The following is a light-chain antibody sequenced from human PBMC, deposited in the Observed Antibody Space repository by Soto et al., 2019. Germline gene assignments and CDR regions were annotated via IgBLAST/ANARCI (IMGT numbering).Light chain of an antibody. CDR1: QGISNY. Sequence: DIQMTQSPSSLSASVGDRVTITCRASQGISNYLAWYQQKPGKVPKLLIYAASTLESGVPSRFSGSGSGTDFTLTISSLQPEDVATYYCQKYNSAPPLTFGGGTKVEIK. V-gene: IGKV1-27*01. CDR3: QKYNSAPPLT. CDR2: AAS. J-gene: IGKJ4*01.